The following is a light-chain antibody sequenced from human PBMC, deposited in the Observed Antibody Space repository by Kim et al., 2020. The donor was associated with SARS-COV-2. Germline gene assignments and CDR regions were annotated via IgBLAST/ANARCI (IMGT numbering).Light chain of an antibody. CDR3: QQYNRYYT. CDR1: ESISTW. Sequence: DIQMTQSPSTLSASVGDRVTITCRASESISTWLAWYQQKPGKAPKLLIYKASSLESGVQSRFSGSGSGTEFTLTISSLQPDDFATYYCQQYNRYYTFGQGTKLEI. J-gene: IGKJ2*01. CDR2: KAS. V-gene: IGKV1-5*03.